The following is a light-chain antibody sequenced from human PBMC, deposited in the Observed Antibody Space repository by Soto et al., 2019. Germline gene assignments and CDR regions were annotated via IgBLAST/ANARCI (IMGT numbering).Light chain of an antibody. CDR2: LNSDGSH. CDR3: QTWGTGIHVV. J-gene: IGLJ2*01. V-gene: IGLV4-69*01. CDR1: SGHSSYA. Sequence: QPVLTQSPSASASLGASVKLTCTLSSGHSSYAIAWHQQQPEKGPRYLMTLNSDGSHSKGDVIPDRFSGSSSGAERYLTISSLQSEDEADYYCQTWGTGIHVVFGGGTKLTVL.